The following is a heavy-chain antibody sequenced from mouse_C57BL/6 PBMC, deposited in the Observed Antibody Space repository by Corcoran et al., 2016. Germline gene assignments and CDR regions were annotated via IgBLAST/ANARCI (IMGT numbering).Heavy chain of an antibody. D-gene: IGHD2-2*01. V-gene: IGHV9-3*01. Sequence: QIQLVQSGPELKKPGETVKISCKASGYTFTTYGMSWVKQAPGKGLKWMGWINTYSGVPTYADDFKGRFAFSLETSASTAYLQINNLKNEDTATYFCARYTGSRDYAMDCWGQGTSVTVSS. CDR3: ARYTGSRDYAMDC. J-gene: IGHJ4*01. CDR2: INTYSGVP. CDR1: GYTFTTYG.